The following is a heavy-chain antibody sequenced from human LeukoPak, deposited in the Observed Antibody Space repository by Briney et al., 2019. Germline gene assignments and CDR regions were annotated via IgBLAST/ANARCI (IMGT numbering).Heavy chain of an antibody. D-gene: IGHD2/OR15-2a*01. CDR1: GFTFSSYA. CDR3: ARSGLSRFGF. CDR2: FSGSGGST. J-gene: IGHJ4*02. V-gene: IGHV3-23*01. Sequence: GGSLRLSYAASGFTFSSYAMSWVRQAPGKGLQWVSAFSGSGGSTYYADSVKGRFTISRDNSRNTLYLQMNSLRAEDTAVYYCARSGLSRFGFWGQGTLVTVSS.